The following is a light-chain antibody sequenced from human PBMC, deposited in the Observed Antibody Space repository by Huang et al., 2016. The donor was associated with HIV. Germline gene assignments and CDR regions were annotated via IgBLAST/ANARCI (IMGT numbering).Light chain of an antibody. CDR1: KSVSTN. CDR2: GSS. Sequence: IVMTQSPATLSLSPGERATLPCRANKSVSTNLAWYQQRFGRAPRLLSYGSSTRASGVPARFSGSGSGTDFTLTISSLQSDDVALYFCQQYNNWLLSFGGGTKVDI. J-gene: IGKJ4*01. V-gene: IGKV3-15*01. CDR3: QQYNNWLLS.